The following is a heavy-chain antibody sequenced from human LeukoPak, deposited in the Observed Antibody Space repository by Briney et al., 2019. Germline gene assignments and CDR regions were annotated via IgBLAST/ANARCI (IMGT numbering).Heavy chain of an antibody. D-gene: IGHD3-10*01. CDR3: ARWGSSSVYYYYGMDV. Sequence: SETLSLTCTVSGGSISSYYWSWIRQPPGKGLEWIGYIYYSGSTNYNPSLKSRVTISVDTSKNQFSLKLSSVTAADTAVYYCARWGSSSVYYYYGMDVWGQGTTVTVSS. CDR1: GGSISSYY. V-gene: IGHV4-59*01. J-gene: IGHJ6*02. CDR2: IYYSGST.